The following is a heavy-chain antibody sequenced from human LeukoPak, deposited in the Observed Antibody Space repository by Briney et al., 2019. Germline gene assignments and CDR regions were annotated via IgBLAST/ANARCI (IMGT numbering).Heavy chain of an antibody. D-gene: IGHD1-20*01. Sequence: ASVKVSCKASGGTFISYAISWVRQAPGQGLEWMGGIIPIFGTANYAQKFQGRVTITADESTSTAYMELSSLRSEDTAVYYCARDDVGEGYNWNDVEFVGDYRGQGTLVTVSS. V-gene: IGHV1-69*13. CDR1: GGTFISYA. J-gene: IGHJ4*02. CDR3: ARDDVGEGYNWNDVEFVGDY. CDR2: IIPIFGTA.